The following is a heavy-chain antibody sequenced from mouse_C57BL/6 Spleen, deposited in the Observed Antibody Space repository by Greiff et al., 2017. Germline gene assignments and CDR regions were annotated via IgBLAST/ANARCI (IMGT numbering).Heavy chain of an antibody. CDR1: GFTFSDYG. CDR3: ARPSDYDSSPTWFAY. J-gene: IGHJ3*01. V-gene: IGHV5-17*01. Sequence: EVQLQEPGGGLVKPGGSLKLSCAASGFTFSDYGMHWVRQAPEKGLEWVAYISSGSSTIYYADTVKGRFTISRDNAKNTLFLQMTSQRSEDTAMYYCARPSDYDSSPTWFAYWGQGTLVTVST. CDR2: ISSGSSTI. D-gene: IGHD1-1*01.